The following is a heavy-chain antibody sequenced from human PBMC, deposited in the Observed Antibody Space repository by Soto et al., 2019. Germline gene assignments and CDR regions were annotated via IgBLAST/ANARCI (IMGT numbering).Heavy chain of an antibody. CDR1: GFTFSTYW. V-gene: IGHV3-74*01. D-gene: IGHD3-22*01. CDR2: INSDWSTT. J-gene: IGHJ6*02. Sequence: EEQLVESGGGLVQPGGSLRLSCAASGFTFSTYWMHWVRQAPGTGLVWVSRINSDWSTTKYADSVKGRFTISRDNAKNTLYLQMNSLRAEDTAVYYCARGLKGYYGTDVWGQGTTVTVS. CDR3: ARGLKGYYGTDV.